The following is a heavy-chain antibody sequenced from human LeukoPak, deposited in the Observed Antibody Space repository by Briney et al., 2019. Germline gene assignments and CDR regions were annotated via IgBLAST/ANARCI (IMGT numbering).Heavy chain of an antibody. CDR1: GFTFDDYG. J-gene: IGHJ4*02. CDR2: ITGSGAFT. D-gene: IGHD6-19*01. CDR3: AKRSAESSGYFDY. V-gene: IGHV3-23*01. Sequence: GGSLRLSCAASGFTFDDYGLSWVRQAPGKGLEWVSAITGSGAFTDYADSVKGRFTISRDNSKSTLYLQMNSLRAEDTAVYYCAKRSAESSGYFDYWGQGTLVTVSS.